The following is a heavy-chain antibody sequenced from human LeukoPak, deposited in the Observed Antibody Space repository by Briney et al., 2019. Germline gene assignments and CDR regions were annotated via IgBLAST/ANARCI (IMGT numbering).Heavy chain of an antibody. V-gene: IGHV4-59*01. CDR3: ARVAGYYDSSGYYTPGAFDI. CDR2: IYYSGST. CDR1: GGSISSYY. D-gene: IGHD3-22*01. J-gene: IGHJ3*02. Sequence: SETLSLTYTVSGGSISSYYWSWIRQPPGKGLEWIGYIYYSGSTNYNPSLKSRVTISVDTSKNQFSLKLSSVTAADTAVYYCARVAGYYDSSGYYTPGAFDIWGQGTMVTVSS.